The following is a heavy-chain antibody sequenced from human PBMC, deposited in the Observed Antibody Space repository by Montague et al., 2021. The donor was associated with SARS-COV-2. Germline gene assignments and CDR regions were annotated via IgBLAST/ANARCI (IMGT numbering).Heavy chain of an antibody. J-gene: IGHJ6*03. D-gene: IGHD3-10*01. CDR1: GGSVSSSPYY. V-gene: IGHV4-39*01. Sequence: SETLSLTCTVSGGSVSSSPYYWGWIRQPPGRGLEWVGSISYSGRTYFXXXLKSRLTISVDSSENQFSLRLSSVTAADMTVYYCASSYYYGSGTYVYNYYMDVWGKGTMVTVSS. CDR2: ISYSGRT. CDR3: ASSYYYGSGTYVYNYYMDV.